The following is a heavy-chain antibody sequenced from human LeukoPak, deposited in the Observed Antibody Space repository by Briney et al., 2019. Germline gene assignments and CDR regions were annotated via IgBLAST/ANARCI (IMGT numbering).Heavy chain of an antibody. V-gene: IGHV4-59*12. D-gene: IGHD2-2*02. Sequence: SETLSLTCTVSGGSISSYYWSWVRQPPGKGLEWIGEIYHSGSTNYNPSLKSRVTISVDKSMNQFSLKLSSVTAADTAVYYCASRPEYCSGTSCYTETPFDYWGQRTLVTVSS. CDR1: GGSISSYY. J-gene: IGHJ4*02. CDR3: ASRPEYCSGTSCYTETPFDY. CDR2: IYHSGST.